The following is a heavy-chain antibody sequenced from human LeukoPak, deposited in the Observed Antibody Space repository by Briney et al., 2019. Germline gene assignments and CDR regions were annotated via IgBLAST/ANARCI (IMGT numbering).Heavy chain of an antibody. J-gene: IGHJ4*02. CDR2: INHSGST. CDR3: ARGVRPDYDFWSGYPYSYYFDY. V-gene: IGHV4-34*01. CDR1: GGSFSGYY. D-gene: IGHD3-3*01. Sequence: SETLSLTCAVYGGSFSGYYWSWIRQPPGKGLEWVGEINHSGSTNYNPSLKSRVTISVDTSKNQFSLKLSSVTAADTAVYYCARGVRPDYDFWSGYPYSYYFDYWGQGTLVTVSS.